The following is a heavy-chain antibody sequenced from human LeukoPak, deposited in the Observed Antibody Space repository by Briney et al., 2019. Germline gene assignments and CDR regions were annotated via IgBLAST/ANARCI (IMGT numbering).Heavy chain of an antibody. Sequence: EASVKVSCKASGYTFTSYYMHWVRQAPGQGLEWMGRIIPILGIANYAQKFQGRVTITADKSTSAAYMELSSLRSEDTAVYYCASPPSTFDPWGQGTLVTVSS. CDR2: IIPILGIA. D-gene: IGHD2-2*01. V-gene: IGHV1-69*02. CDR3: ASPPSTFDP. CDR1: GYTFTSYY. J-gene: IGHJ5*02.